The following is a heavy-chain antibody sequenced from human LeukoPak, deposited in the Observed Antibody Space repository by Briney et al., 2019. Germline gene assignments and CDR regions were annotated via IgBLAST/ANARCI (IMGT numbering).Heavy chain of an antibody. V-gene: IGHV4-59*01. CDR1: GGSISSYY. J-gene: IGHJ3*02. CDR2: IYYSGST. D-gene: IGHD1-26*01. CDR3: AREPGYYRAFDI. Sequence: PSETLSLTCTVSGGSISSYYWSWIRQPPGKGLEWIGYIYYSGSTNYNPSLKSRVTISVDTSKNQFSLKLSSVTAADTAVYYCAREPGYYRAFDIWGQGTMVTVSS.